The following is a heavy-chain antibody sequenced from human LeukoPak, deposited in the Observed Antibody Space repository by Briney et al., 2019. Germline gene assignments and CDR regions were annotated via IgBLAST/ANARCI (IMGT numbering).Heavy chain of an antibody. J-gene: IGHJ6*02. CDR3: ARSCSDDGYYYCGMDV. D-gene: IGHD2-15*01. V-gene: IGHV4-59*08. CDR1: GGSISTYY. Sequence: KPSETLSLTCTVSGGSISTYYWSWIRQPPGKGLEWIGYMYYSGSTDYSPSLRGRVTISIDASNNQFSLRLSSVTAADTALYYCARSCSDDGYYYCGMDVWGQGTTVTVSS. CDR2: MYYSGST.